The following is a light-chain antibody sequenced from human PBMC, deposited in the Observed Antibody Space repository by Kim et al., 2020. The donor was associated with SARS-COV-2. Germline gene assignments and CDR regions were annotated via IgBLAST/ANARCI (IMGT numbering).Light chain of an antibody. CDR2: AAI. J-gene: IGKJ2*01. CDR3: QQSYATPPT. CDR1: QPISSY. V-gene: IGKV1-39*01. Sequence: ASVGDRVTITCRASQPISSYLNWYQQKPGTAPKLLIYAAISLQSGVPSRFSGSGSGTDYVLTINRLQPEDFATYFCQQSYATPPTFGLGTKVDIK.